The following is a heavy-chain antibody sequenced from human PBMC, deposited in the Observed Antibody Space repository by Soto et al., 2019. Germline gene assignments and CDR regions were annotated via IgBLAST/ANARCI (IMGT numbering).Heavy chain of an antibody. J-gene: IGHJ4*02. Sequence: QLQLQESGPGLVKPSETLSLTCTVSGGSVSSSSYYWGWIRQPPGKGLEWIGSIYYSGSTYYNPSLKSRVTISVDTSNNQFSLKLSSVTAPDTAVYYCARHRIQLWSELDYWGQGTLVTVSS. D-gene: IGHD5-18*01. CDR3: ARHRIQLWSELDY. CDR1: GGSVSSSSYY. V-gene: IGHV4-39*01. CDR2: IYYSGST.